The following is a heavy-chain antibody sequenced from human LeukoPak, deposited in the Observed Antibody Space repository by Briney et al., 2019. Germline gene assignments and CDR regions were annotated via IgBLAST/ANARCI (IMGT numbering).Heavy chain of an antibody. V-gene: IGHV3-53*01. CDR2: IYSGGST. J-gene: IGHJ3*02. D-gene: IGHD5-24*01. Sequence: GGSQRLSCAASGFTVSSNYMSWVRQAPGKGLEWVSVIYSGGSTYYADSVKGRFTISRDNSKNTLYLQMNSLRAEDTAVYYCARDSVEMAPKGAFDIWGQGTMVTVSS. CDR1: GFTVSSNY. CDR3: ARDSVEMAPKGAFDI.